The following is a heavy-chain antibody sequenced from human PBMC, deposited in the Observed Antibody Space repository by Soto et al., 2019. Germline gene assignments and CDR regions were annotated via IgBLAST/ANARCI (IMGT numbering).Heavy chain of an antibody. Sequence: SETLSLTCTVSGGSISSGGYYWSWIRQHPGKGLEWIGYIYYSGSAYYNPSLKSRVTISVDTSKNQFSLKLSSVTAADTAVYYCARDTGDGYGVFGYWGQGTLVTVSS. V-gene: IGHV4-31*03. D-gene: IGHD5-12*01. CDR3: ARDTGDGYGVFGY. CDR1: GGSISSGGYY. CDR2: IYYSGSA. J-gene: IGHJ4*02.